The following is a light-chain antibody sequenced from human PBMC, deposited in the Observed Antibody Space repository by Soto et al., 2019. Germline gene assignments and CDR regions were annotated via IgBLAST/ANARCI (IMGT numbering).Light chain of an antibody. J-gene: IGKJ3*01. V-gene: IGKV1-39*01. CDR3: QQAYSTSFT. Sequence: EIQMTQSPSSLYASVGDSVTITCRASQSTSRYFNWYQQKPWQAPQLLIYGASSLQSGVPSRFSGSGSGTDFTLTISRLQPEDFATYYGQQAYSTSFTFGPGTKVDI. CDR1: QSTSRY. CDR2: GAS.